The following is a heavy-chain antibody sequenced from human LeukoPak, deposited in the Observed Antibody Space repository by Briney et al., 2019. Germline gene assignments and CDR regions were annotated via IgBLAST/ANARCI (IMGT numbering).Heavy chain of an antibody. CDR1: GFTFSTSA. J-gene: IGHJ4*02. V-gene: IGHV3-23*01. CDR2: ISGSGTST. Sequence: QTGGSLRLSCAASGFTFSTSAMSWVRQAPGKGLEWVSAISGSGTSTYYSDSVKGRFTISRDNSKHMLYLQVNSLRAEDTAVYYCTNGPRSIDYWGQGTLVTVSS. CDR3: TNGPRSIDY.